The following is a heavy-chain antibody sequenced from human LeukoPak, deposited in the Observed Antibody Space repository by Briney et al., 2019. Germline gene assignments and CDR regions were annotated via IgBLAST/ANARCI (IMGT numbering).Heavy chain of an antibody. V-gene: IGHV3-30*03. CDR1: GFTFSSYG. J-gene: IGHJ4*02. CDR3: ARGYSGYDSLGGWEYYFDN. Sequence: GRSLRLSCAASGFTFSSYGMHWVRHAPGKGLEWVAVISYDGSNKYYADSVKGRFTISSDNSKNTLYLQMNSMRAEDTAVYYCARGYSGYDSLGGWEYYFDNWGQGTLVTVSS. D-gene: IGHD5-12*01. CDR2: ISYDGSNK.